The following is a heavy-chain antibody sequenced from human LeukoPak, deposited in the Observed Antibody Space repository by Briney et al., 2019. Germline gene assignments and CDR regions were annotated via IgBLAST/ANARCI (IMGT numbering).Heavy chain of an antibody. Sequence: GGSLRLSCVASGFNFRDYGIHWVRQAPGKGLEWVAAMSYDESFDYYGESEKGRFIISRDNSMNTVYLQMNSLRIADTAVYFCAKERQRGISYGGGPFDSWGQGILVTVSS. CDR3: AKERQRGISYGGGPFDS. CDR2: MSYDESFD. D-gene: IGHD3-16*01. V-gene: IGHV3-30*18. J-gene: IGHJ4*02. CDR1: GFNFRDYG.